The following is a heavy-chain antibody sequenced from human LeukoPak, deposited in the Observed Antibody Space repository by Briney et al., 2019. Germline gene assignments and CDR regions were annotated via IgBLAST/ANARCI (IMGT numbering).Heavy chain of an antibody. CDR3: ARTQYCSGTSCYFGYFDY. D-gene: IGHD2-2*01. CDR2: VNYSGST. V-gene: IGHV4-59*01. J-gene: IGHJ4*02. Sequence: GSLRLSCATSGFTFSTYSMNWIRQPPGKGLEWIGNVNYSGSTNYNPSLKSRVTVSIDTSKNQFSLRLSSVSAADTALYYCARTQYCSGTSCYFGYFDYWGQGTLVTVSS. CDR1: GFTFSTYS.